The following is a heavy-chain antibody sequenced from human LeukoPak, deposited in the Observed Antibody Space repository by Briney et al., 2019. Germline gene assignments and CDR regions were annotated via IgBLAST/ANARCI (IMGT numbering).Heavy chain of an antibody. J-gene: IGHJ4*02. CDR1: GTSIRSGSYY. CDR2: IYNSGDT. CDR3: ARQEQQLAPYFDY. Sequence: SETLSLTCSVSGTSIRSGSYYWLWIRQPPGRELEWIGSIYNSGDTYYNPSVESRVTLSLDKSKNQFSLELTAVTAADTAVYYCARQEQQLAPYFDYWGQGTLVTVSS. D-gene: IGHD6-13*01. V-gene: IGHV4-39*07.